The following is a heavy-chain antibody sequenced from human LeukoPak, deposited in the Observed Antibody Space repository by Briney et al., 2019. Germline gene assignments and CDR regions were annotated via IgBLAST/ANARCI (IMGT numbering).Heavy chain of an antibody. V-gene: IGHV4-59*08. Sequence: SETLSLTCIDSGGSISSYYWCWIRQPPGKGLEWIGYIYYSGSTNYNPSLQSRVTISVDTSKNQFSLKLSSVTAADTAVYYCASPKPEIYYEGGRYYYESFVIWGQGTMVTVSS. CDR2: IYYSGST. CDR3: ASPKPEIYYEGGRYYYESFVI. J-gene: IGHJ3*02. D-gene: IGHD3-22*01. CDR1: GGSISSYY.